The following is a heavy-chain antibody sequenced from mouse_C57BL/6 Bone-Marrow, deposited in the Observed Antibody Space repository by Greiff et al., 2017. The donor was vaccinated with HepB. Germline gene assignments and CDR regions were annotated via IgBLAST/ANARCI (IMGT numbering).Heavy chain of an antibody. V-gene: IGHV1-50*01. CDR3: ARQAGYYDAMDY. CDR2: IDPSDSST. CDR1: GYTFTSYW. J-gene: IGHJ4*01. D-gene: IGHD2-2*01. Sequence: QVQLQQPGAELVKPGASVKLSCKASGYTFTSYWMQWVKQRPGQGLEWIGEIDPSDSSTNYNQKFKGKATLTVDTSSSTAYMQLSSLTSEDSAVYYCARQAGYYDAMDYWGQGTSVTVSS.